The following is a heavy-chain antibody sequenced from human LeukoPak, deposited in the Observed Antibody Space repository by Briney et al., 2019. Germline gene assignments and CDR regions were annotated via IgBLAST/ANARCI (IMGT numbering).Heavy chain of an antibody. J-gene: IGHJ4*02. V-gene: IGHV3-7*03. CDR2: IKQDGSEK. CDR1: GFTFSSYW. D-gene: IGHD3-3*01. Sequence: GGSLRLSCAASGFTFSSYWMSWVRQAPGKGLEWVANIKQDGSEKYYVDSVKGRFTISRDNAKNSLYLQMNSLRAEDTAVYYCARERRPYYDFWSGHSREEYYFDYWGQGTLVTVSS. CDR3: ARERRPYYDFWSGHSREEYYFDY.